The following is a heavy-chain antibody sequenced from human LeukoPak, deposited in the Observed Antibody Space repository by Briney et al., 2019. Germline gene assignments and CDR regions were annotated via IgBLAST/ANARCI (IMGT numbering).Heavy chain of an antibody. CDR1: GGSISSGGYY. D-gene: IGHD6-6*01. CDR3: ARRGPRAARYNFDY. V-gene: IGHV4-31*03. Sequence: SQTLSLTCTVSGGSISSGGYYWSWIRQHPGKGLEWIVYIYYSGSTYYDPSLKSRVTISVDTSKNQFSLKLSSVTAADTAVYYCARRGPRAARYNFDYWGQGTLVTVSS. J-gene: IGHJ4*02. CDR2: IYYSGST.